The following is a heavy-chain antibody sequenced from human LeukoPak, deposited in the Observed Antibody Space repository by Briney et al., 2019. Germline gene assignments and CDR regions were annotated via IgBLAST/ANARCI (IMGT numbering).Heavy chain of an antibody. J-gene: IGHJ6*03. Sequence: SETLSLTCAVYGGSFSGYYWTWIRQSPGKGLEWIGEIHQSGSANYNPSLKSRLTMSVDTSKNQFSLKMTSVTAADTAMYYCARTGGSFYFYYYMDVWGKGTTVTVSS. D-gene: IGHD1-26*01. CDR3: ARTGGSFYFYYYMDV. V-gene: IGHV4-34*01. CDR2: IHQSGSA. CDR1: GGSFSGYY.